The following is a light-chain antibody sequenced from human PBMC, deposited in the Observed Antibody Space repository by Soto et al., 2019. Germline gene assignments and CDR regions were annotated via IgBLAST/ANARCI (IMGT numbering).Light chain of an antibody. CDR1: PSISSY. CDR2: ATS. CDR3: QQSYSTPWT. J-gene: IGKJ2*01. V-gene: IGKV1-39*01. Sequence: DIQMTQSPSSLSASVGDRVTITCRASPSISSYLSWYQQKPGKAPKLLIYATSGLQSGVPSRFSGSGSGTDFTLTISRLQPEDFATYYCQQSYSTPWTFGQGTKLEIK.